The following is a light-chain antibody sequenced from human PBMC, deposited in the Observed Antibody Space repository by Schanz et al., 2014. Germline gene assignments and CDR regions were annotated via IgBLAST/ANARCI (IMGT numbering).Light chain of an antibody. CDR2: AAS. V-gene: IGKV1-8*01. Sequence: AIRMTQSPSSLSASTGDRVTITCRASQDIRSYLAWYQQKPGKAPNLLIYAASTLQSGVPSRFSGSGSGTDFTLSISRLQSEDFATYYCQQYNSYSTFGQGTKVEIK. CDR3: QQYNSYST. J-gene: IGKJ1*01. CDR1: QDIRSY.